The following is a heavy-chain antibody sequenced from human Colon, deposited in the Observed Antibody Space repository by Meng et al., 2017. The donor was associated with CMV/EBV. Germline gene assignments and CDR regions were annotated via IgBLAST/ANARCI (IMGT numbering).Heavy chain of an antibody. CDR3: AHSDFWSGYTISYFDY. CDR2: IYWDDDN. J-gene: IGHJ4*02. Sequence: TTLKEPGPKLVKSTQPLTLTCTFSGFSLSSSGVGVGWIRQPPGKALEWLALIYWDDDNTYNPSLKSRLTITKDTSKNQVVLTLTNMDPVDTATYYCAHSDFWSGYTISYFDYWGQGTLLTVSS. D-gene: IGHD3-3*01. V-gene: IGHV2-5*02. CDR1: GFSLSSSGVG.